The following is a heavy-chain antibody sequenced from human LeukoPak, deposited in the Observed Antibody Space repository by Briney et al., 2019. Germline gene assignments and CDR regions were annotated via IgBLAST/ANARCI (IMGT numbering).Heavy chain of an antibody. CDR2: IYYSGST. D-gene: IGHD4-17*01. V-gene: IGHV4-39*01. J-gene: IGHJ6*03. CDR1: GGSISSSSYY. Sequence: PSETLSHTCTVSGGSISSSSYYWGWMRQPPGKGLEWIGCIYYSGSTYYNPSLKSRVTISVDTSKNQFSLKLSSVTAADTAVYYCARPGLTTVTTRPGDYYYMDVWGKGTTVTVSS. CDR3: ARPGLTTVTTRPGDYYYMDV.